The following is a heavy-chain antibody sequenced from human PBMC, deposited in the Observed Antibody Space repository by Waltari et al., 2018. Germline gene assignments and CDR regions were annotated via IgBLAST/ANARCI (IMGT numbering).Heavy chain of an antibody. CDR3: TRRMMTAIAGGGASDV. Sequence: QVQLQESGPRLVKPSETLSLSCAVSGYSISSGWYWVWMRHLPGKGLEWIGSLYGTATTSYSPSLQRRVTISSDTSTNNFYLNLTSVTAADTATYYCTRRMMTAIAGGGASDVWGQGTLVTVSS. CDR1: GYSISSGWY. CDR2: LYGTATT. V-gene: IGHV4-38-2*01. D-gene: IGHD2-21*01. J-gene: IGHJ3*01.